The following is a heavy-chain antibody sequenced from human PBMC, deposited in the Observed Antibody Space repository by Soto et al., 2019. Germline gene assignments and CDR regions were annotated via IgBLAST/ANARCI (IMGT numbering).Heavy chain of an antibody. V-gene: IGHV1-18*04. CDR2: VSGNNGAS. D-gene: IGHD2-2*01. J-gene: IGHJ5*01. CDR3: VRDQKYFRVNGNWFDS. Sequence: ASVEVSCKASGYTSADFGISWVRQAPGQGLEWMGWVSGNNGASNPAPKVQGRITMTLDTSTGVSYMALRSLRSDDTAIYYCVRDQKYFRVNGNWFDSCDQGTLVAVSS. CDR1: GYTSADFG.